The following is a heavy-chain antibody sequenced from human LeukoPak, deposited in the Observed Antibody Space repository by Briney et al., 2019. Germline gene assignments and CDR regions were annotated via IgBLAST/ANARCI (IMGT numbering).Heavy chain of an antibody. V-gene: IGHV3-7*03. Sequence: GGSLRLSCAASGFTFSSYWMSWLRQAPGKGLEWVANIKKDGSEKYYVDSVKGRFTISRDNAKNSLHLQMNSLRAEDTAVYYCAKDPRETVTHFDYWGQGTLVTVSS. CDR1: GFTFSSYW. CDR3: AKDPRETVTHFDY. CDR2: IKKDGSEK. D-gene: IGHD4-17*01. J-gene: IGHJ4*02.